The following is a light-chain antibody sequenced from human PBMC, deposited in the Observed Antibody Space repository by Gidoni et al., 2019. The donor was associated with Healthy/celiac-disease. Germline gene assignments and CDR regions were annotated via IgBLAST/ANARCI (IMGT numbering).Light chain of an antibody. CDR3: QQRSNWPYT. J-gene: IGKJ2*01. CDR2: DAS. V-gene: IGKV3-11*01. Sequence: EIVLTQSPATLSLSPGERATLSCRASQSVSSYFAWYQQKPGQAPRLLLYDASNRATGIPARFSGSGSGTDFTLTISSLEPEDFAVYYCQQRSNWPYTFGQGTKLEIK. CDR1: QSVSSY.